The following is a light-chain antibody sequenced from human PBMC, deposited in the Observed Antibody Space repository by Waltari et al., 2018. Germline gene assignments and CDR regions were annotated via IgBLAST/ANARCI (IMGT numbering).Light chain of an antibody. J-gene: IGKJ1*01. CDR3: QKYGTLPAT. CDR1: QSVSRW. Sequence: ELVLTPSPGTLSLSPGERATLSCRSSQSVSRWLAWYQQKPGQPPRLLIYGASTRANGIPDRFSGSGSGTDFSLTISRLEPEDSAVYYCQKYGTLPATFGQGTKVEVK. CDR2: GAS. V-gene: IGKV3-20*01.